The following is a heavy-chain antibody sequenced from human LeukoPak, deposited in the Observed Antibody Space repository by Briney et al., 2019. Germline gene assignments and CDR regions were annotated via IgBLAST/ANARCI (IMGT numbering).Heavy chain of an antibody. J-gene: IGHJ4*02. V-gene: IGHV3-64D*06. Sequence: GGSLRLSCSASGFTFSSYAMQWVRQAPGKGLEYVSAISSDGDTTYYADSVKGRFTISRDNSKNTLCLQMSSLRAEDTAVYYCMISRPYWGQGTLVTVSS. CDR3: MISRPY. CDR2: ISSDGDTT. CDR1: GFTFSSYA.